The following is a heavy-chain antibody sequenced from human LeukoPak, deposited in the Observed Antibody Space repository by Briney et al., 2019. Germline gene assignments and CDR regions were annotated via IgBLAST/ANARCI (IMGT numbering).Heavy chain of an antibody. D-gene: IGHD1-26*01. J-gene: IGHJ4*02. CDR1: GYSISSGYY. CDR3: ARRQVGATTGTDY. Sequence: PSETLSLTCAVSGYSISSGYYWGWIRQPPGKGLEWIGSIYHSGSTYYNPSLKSRVTISVDTSKNQFSLKLSSVTAADTAVYYCARRQVGATTGTDYWGQGTLVTVSS. CDR2: IYHSGST. V-gene: IGHV4-38-2*01.